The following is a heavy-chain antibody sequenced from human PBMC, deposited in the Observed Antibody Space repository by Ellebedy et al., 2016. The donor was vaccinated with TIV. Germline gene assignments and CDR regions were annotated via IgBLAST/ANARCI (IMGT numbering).Heavy chain of an antibody. Sequence: ASVKGSCKASGYTFTGYYIHWVRQAPGQGLEWMGWITPDSGATRCEPKFQGRVTLSRDTSLSTAYMELSSLTSDDTAVYYCARDTSGNSFHYWGQGTLVTVSS. J-gene: IGHJ4*02. CDR1: GYTFTGYY. D-gene: IGHD1-26*01. CDR2: ITPDSGAT. V-gene: IGHV1-2*02. CDR3: ARDTSGNSFHY.